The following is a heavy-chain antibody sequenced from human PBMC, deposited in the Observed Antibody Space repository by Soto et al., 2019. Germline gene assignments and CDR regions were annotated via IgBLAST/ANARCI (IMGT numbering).Heavy chain of an antibody. CDR2: IRSKSFGGTT. D-gene: IGHD6-13*01. CDR3: TSRQQLAY. V-gene: IGHV3-49*03. CDR1: GFTFGEYA. J-gene: IGHJ4*02. Sequence: GGSLRLSCTASGFTFGEYAMSWFRQAPGKGLEWVGYIRSKSFGGTTEYAASVKGRFTISRDDSKSIAYLQMDSLETEDTAVYYCTSRQQLAYWGQGILVPVSS.